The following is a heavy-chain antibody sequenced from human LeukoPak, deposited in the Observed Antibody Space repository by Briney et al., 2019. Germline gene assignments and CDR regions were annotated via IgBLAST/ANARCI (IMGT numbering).Heavy chain of an antibody. CDR2: INHSGST. CDR3: ARATAYDYVWGSYRYTFHYFDY. Sequence: SETLSLTCAVYGGSFSGYYWSWISQPPGKGLEWIGEINHSGSTNYNPSLKSRVTISVDTSKNQFSLKLSPVTAADTAVYYCARATAYDYVWGSYRYTFHYFDYWGQGTLVTVSS. V-gene: IGHV4-34*01. J-gene: IGHJ4*02. D-gene: IGHD3-16*02. CDR1: GGSFSGYY.